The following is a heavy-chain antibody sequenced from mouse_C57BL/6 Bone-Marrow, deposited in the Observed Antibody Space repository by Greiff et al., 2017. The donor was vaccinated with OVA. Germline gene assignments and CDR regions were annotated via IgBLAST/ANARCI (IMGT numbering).Heavy chain of an antibody. CDR1: GFTFSNYW. J-gene: IGHJ2*01. D-gene: IGHD2-2*01. Sequence: DVQLQESGGGLVQPGGSLKLSCVASGFTFSNYWMNWVRQSPEKGLEWVAQIRLKSDNYATHYAESVKGRFTISRDDSKSSVYLQMNNLRAEDTGIYYCKIYYGYDDGFDYWGQGTTLTVSS. V-gene: IGHV6-3*01. CDR2: IRLKSDNYAT. CDR3: KIYYGYDDGFDY.